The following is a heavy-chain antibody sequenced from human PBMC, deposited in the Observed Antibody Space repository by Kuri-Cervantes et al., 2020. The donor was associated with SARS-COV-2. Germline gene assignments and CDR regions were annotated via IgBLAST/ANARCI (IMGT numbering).Heavy chain of an antibody. D-gene: IGHD6-13*01. V-gene: IGHV1-18*01. CDR1: GYTFTSYG. J-gene: IGHJ6*03. CDR3: ARAFSSSWYLDV. CDR2: ISAYNGNT. Sequence: ASVKVSCKASGYTFTSYGISWVRQAPGQGLEWMGWISAYNGNTNYAQKLQGRVTMTTDTSTSTAYMELSSLRSEDTAVYYCARAFSSSWYLDVWGKGTTVTVSS.